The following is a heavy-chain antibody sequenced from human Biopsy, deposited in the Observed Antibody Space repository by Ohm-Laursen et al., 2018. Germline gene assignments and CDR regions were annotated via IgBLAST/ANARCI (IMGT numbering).Heavy chain of an antibody. J-gene: IGHJ4*02. D-gene: IGHD6-19*01. V-gene: IGHV3-74*01. Sequence: SLRLSCAASGFTFSDYWMNWVRQAPGRGLVWVSRINGDGTNTNYADSVKGRFTISRDNAKNTLYLQMNSLRAEDTAVYYCARDSWLGYWGQGILVTVSS. CDR2: INGDGTNT. CDR3: ARDSWLGY. CDR1: GFTFSDYW.